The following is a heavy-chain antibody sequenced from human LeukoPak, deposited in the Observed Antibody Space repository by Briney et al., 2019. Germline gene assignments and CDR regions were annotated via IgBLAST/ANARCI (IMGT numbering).Heavy chain of an antibody. CDR1: GGTFSSYA. V-gene: IGHV1-69*13. CDR3: ARERNWNYGCLDY. Sequence: ASVKVSCKASGGTFSSYAISWVRQAPGQGLEWMGGIIPIFGTANYAQKFQGRVTITADESTSTAYMELSSLRSEDTAVYYCARERNWNYGCLDYWGQGTLVTVSS. J-gene: IGHJ4*02. CDR2: IIPIFGTA. D-gene: IGHD1-7*01.